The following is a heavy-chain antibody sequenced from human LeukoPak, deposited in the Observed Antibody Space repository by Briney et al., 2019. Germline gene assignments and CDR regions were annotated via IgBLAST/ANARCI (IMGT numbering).Heavy chain of an antibody. J-gene: IGHJ6*02. V-gene: IGHV5-51*01. CDR3: ARHESVFSMDV. CDR1: GYNFTTKW. CDR2: IYPGDSKT. Sequence: GESLKISCQGSGYNFTTKWIGWVRQMPGKGLEWMGIIYPGDSKTIYSPSFQGQVFISADRSIRTAYLQWRSLKASGTAMYYCARHESVFSMDVWGQGTTVTVSS.